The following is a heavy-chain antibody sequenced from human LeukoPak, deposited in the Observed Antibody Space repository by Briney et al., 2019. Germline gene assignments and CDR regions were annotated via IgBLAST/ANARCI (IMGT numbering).Heavy chain of an antibody. D-gene: IGHD2-15*01. CDR1: GFTFDDYA. J-gene: IGHJ4*02. V-gene: IGHV3-9*01. CDR3: AKGLGYCSGGSCYPDY. Sequence: RSLRLSCAASGFTFDDYAMHWVRQAPGKGLEWVSGISWNSGSIGYADSVKGRFTISRDNAKNSLYLQMNSLRAEDTALYYCAKGLGYCSGGSCYPDYWGQGTLVTVSS. CDR2: ISWNSGSI.